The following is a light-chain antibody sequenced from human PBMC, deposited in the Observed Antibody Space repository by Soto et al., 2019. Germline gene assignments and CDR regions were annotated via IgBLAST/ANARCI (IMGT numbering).Light chain of an antibody. CDR2: RAS. CDR3: HQFGSSPLAFT. Sequence: ESMLTQSPGTLSLSPGERATLSCRASQSVSTRYLAWYQQIPGQAPRLLIYRASIRAAGIPDRFSGSGSGTDFPVTISRLEAEDFAVYYCHQFGSSPLAFTFGQGTKLEI. CDR1: QSVSTRY. J-gene: IGKJ2*01. V-gene: IGKV3-20*01.